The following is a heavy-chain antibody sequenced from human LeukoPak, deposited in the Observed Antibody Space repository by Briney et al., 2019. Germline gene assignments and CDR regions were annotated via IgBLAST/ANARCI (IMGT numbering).Heavy chain of an antibody. J-gene: IGHJ4*02. CDR1: GYSFISYW. V-gene: IGHV5-51*01. CDR3: ARRSGWQRHLDY. Sequence: GESLKISCKGSGYSFISYWSGCVRQMPGKGREWMRSIYPVDSDTRYRPSFQGQVTISADKSISTAYLRWSSRKASDTAMYYCARRSGWQRHLDYWGQGTLVTVSS. CDR2: IYPVDSDT. D-gene: IGHD6-19*01.